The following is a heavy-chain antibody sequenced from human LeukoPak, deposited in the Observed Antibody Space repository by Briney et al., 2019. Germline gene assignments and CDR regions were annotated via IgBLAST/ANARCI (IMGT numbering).Heavy chain of an antibody. CDR3: ARGYYDRSGSSNPFDS. V-gene: IGHV4-59*01. J-gene: IGHJ4*02. CDR1: GDSISSSY. Sequence: SETLSLTCTVSGDSISSSYWSWIRQPPGKRLEWVGYVHYTGKTNYNPSLNNRATISVDMSKNQFSLTLTSVTLADPAVYYCARGYYDRSGSSNPFDSWGQGTLVTVSA. D-gene: IGHD3-22*01. CDR2: VHYTGKT.